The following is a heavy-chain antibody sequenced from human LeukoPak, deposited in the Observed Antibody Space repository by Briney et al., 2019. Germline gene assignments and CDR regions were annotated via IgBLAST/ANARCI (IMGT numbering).Heavy chain of an antibody. CDR2: ISAYNGNT. J-gene: IGHJ3*02. CDR1: GYTFTSYG. V-gene: IGHV1-18*01. CDR3: ARDCQYYYDSSGYYCDAFDI. D-gene: IGHD3-22*01. Sequence: ASVKVSCKASGYTFTSYGISWVRQAPGQGLEWMGWISAYNGNTNYAQKLQGGVTMTTDTSTSTAYMELRSLRSDDTAVYYCARDCQYYYDSSGYYCDAFDIWGQGTMVTASS.